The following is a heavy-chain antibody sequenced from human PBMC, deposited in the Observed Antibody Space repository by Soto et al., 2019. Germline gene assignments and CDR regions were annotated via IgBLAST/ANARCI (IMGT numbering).Heavy chain of an antibody. CDR1: GGSFSGYY. Sequence: SETLSLTCAVYGGSFSGYYWSWIRQPPGKGLEWIGEINHSGSTNYNPSLKSRVTISVGTSKNQFSLKLSSVTAADTAVYYCARATRYCTNGVCYAYYYYYGMDVWGQGTTVTVSS. CDR3: ARATRYCTNGVCYAYYYYYGMDV. J-gene: IGHJ6*02. CDR2: INHSGST. D-gene: IGHD2-8*01. V-gene: IGHV4-34*01.